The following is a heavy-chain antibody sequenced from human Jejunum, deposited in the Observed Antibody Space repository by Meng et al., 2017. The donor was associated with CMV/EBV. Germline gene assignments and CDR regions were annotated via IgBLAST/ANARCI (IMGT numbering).Heavy chain of an antibody. J-gene: IGHJ6*02. CDR2: ISGGGHTL. V-gene: IGHV3-11*01. CDR3: ARAGVVVTATPHYYGMDV. D-gene: IGHD2-15*01. CDR1: EYD. Sequence: EYDMDWSRKARGKGVEWVSYISGGGHTLNNVDSVKSRFTISRDNSKNSLSLQMNSLRVEDTAVYYCARAGVVVTATPHYYGMDVWGQGTAVTVSS.